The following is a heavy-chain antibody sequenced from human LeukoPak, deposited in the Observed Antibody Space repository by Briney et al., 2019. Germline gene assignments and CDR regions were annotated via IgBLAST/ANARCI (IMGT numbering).Heavy chain of an antibody. V-gene: IGHV4-34*01. CDR1: GGSFSGYY. Sequence: PSETLSLTCAVYGGSFSGYYWRWVRQPPGKGLEWSGEINHSGRNNYNTSLKRGVTISVDTSKNQFSLKLSSVTAADTAVYYCARRATGNWFDPWGQGTLVTFSS. D-gene: IGHD1-1*01. CDR2: INHSGRN. CDR3: ARRATGNWFDP. J-gene: IGHJ5*02.